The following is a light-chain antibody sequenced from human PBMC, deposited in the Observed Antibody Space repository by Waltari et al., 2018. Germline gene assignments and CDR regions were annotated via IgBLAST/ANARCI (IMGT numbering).Light chain of an antibody. CDR1: QSVNTY. J-gene: IGKJ1*01. Sequence: IVLTQSPGTLSLSPGERATLSCRASQSVNTYLAWYQQKPGQAPRLLSHGAYTRAAGIPDRFSGSGSGTDFSLTISRLEAEDFAVYYCQHHVRLPATFGQGTKVEIK. CDR2: GAY. V-gene: IGKV3-20*01. CDR3: QHHVRLPAT.